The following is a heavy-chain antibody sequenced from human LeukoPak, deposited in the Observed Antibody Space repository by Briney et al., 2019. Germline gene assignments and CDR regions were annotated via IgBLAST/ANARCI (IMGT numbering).Heavy chain of an antibody. CDR1: GFIFGNYG. J-gene: IGHJ4*02. Sequence: GGSLRLSCAASGFIFGNYGMHWVRQAPGKGLEWVAVISYDGSNKYYADSVKGRFTISRDNSKNTLYLQMNSLRAEDTAVYYCAKGRFYFDYWGQGTLVTVSS. CDR3: AKGRFYFDY. D-gene: IGHD3-3*01. CDR2: ISYDGSNK. V-gene: IGHV3-30*18.